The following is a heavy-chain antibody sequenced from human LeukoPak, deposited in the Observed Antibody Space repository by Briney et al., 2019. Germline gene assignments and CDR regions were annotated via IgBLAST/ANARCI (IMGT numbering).Heavy chain of an antibody. D-gene: IGHD6-13*01. CDR3: ARDRTFIAAAGKGGLDY. V-gene: IGHV3-21*01. CDR2: ISSSSSYI. J-gene: IGHJ4*02. CDR1: GFTFSSYS. Sequence: GGSLRLSCAASGFTFSSYSMDWVRQAPGKGLEWVSSISSSSSYIYYADSVKGRFTISRDNAKNSLYLQMNSLRAEDTAVYYCARDRTFIAAAGKGGLDYWGQGTLVTVSS.